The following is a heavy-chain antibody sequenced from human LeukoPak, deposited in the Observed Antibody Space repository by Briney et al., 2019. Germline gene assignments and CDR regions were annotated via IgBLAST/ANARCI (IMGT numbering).Heavy chain of an antibody. V-gene: IGHV4-34*01. CDR3: ARVPDYGDYRDAFDI. D-gene: IGHD4-17*01. J-gene: IGHJ3*02. Sequence: SETLSLTCAVYGGSFSGYYWSWIRQPPGKGLEWIGEINHSGSTNYNPSLKSRVTISVDTSKNQFSLKLSSVTAADTAVHYCARVPDYGDYRDAFDIWGQGTMVTVSS. CDR2: INHSGST. CDR1: GGSFSGYY.